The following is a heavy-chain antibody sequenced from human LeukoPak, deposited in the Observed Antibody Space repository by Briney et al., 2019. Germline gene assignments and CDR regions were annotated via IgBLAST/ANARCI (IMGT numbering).Heavy chain of an antibody. CDR1: GDSISSGGYS. CDR3: ARDNRDFWSGPAMDV. CDR2: IYHSGST. D-gene: IGHD3-3*01. J-gene: IGHJ6*02. V-gene: IGHV4-30-2*01. Sequence: NPSQTLSLTCAVSGDSISSGGYSWSWLRQPPGKGLEWIGYIYHSGSTYYNPSLKSRVTISVDRSKNQFSLNLSSATAADTAVYYCARDNRDFWSGPAMDVWGQGTTVTVSS.